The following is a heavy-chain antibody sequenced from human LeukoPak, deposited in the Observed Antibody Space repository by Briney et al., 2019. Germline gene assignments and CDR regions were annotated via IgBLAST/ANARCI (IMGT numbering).Heavy chain of an antibody. J-gene: IGHJ4*02. D-gene: IGHD1-14*01. Sequence: GVSLRLSCAASGFTFSSYWMHWVRQAPGKGLVWVSRINGDESSTNYADSVQGRFTISRDIAKNTVYLQMNSLRAEDTAVYYCARDFDGNLDYWGQGTLVTVSS. CDR3: ARDFDGNLDY. V-gene: IGHV3-74*01. CDR2: INGDESST. CDR1: GFTFSSYW.